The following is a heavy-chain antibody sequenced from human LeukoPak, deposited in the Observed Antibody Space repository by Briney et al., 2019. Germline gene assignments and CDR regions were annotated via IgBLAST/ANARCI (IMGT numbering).Heavy chain of an antibody. CDR2: ITPSRST. V-gene: IGHV4-61*02. CDR3: ARSPYCSSTSCYVKFDY. Sequence: SETLSLTCAVSGYSISSGSYYWSWIRQPPGKGLKWIGRITPSRSTNYNPSLKSRVTISVGTSKNQFSLKLSSATAADTAVYYCARSPYCSSTSCYVKFDYWGQGTLVTVSS. J-gene: IGHJ4*02. CDR1: GYSISSGSYY. D-gene: IGHD2-2*01.